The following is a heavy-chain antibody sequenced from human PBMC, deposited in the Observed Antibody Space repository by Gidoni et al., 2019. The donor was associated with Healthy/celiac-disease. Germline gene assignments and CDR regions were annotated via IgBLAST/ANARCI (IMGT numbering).Heavy chain of an antibody. V-gene: IGHV4-39*07. CDR1: GGSISSSSYY. CDR2: IYYSGST. CDR3: ARDSAMIPGGYYFDY. D-gene: IGHD3-22*01. J-gene: IGHJ4*02. Sequence: QLQLQESGPGLVKPSETLSLTCTVSGGSISSSSYYWGWIRQPPGKGLEWIGSIYYSGSTYYNPSLKSRVTISVDTSKNQFSLKLSSVTAADTAVYYCARDSAMIPGGYYFDYWGQGTLVTVSS.